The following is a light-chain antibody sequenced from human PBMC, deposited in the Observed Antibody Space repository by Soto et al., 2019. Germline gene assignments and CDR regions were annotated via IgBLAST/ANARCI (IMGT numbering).Light chain of an antibody. CDR3: QQYNNWPPWT. CDR2: RAS. CDR1: QSVSSN. Sequence: EIVMTQSPATLSVSPGERATLSCRASQSVSSNLAWYQQKPGQAPRLLIYRASTRATGIPARFSGSGSGTEFTRTISSLQSEDFAVYYCQQYNNWPPWTFGQGTKVEIK. V-gene: IGKV3-15*01. J-gene: IGKJ1*01.